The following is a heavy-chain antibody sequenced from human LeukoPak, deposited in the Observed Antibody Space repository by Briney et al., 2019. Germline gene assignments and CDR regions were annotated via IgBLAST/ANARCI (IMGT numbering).Heavy chain of an antibody. V-gene: IGHV1-69*13. CDR1: GGTFSSYA. D-gene: IGHD2-15*01. Sequence: SVNVSCTASGGTFSSYAISWVRQAPGQGLEWMGGIIPIFGTANYAQKFQGRVTITADESTSTAYMELSSLRSEDTAVYYCARSHCSGGSCYPRIVYYYGMDVWGQGTTVTVSS. CDR2: IIPIFGTA. J-gene: IGHJ6*02. CDR3: ARSHCSGGSCYPRIVYYYGMDV.